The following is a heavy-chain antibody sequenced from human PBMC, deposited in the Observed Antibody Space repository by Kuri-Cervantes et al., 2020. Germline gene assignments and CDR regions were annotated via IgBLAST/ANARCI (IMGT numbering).Heavy chain of an antibody. Sequence: ESLKISCTVSGGSVSSGSYYWSWIRQPPGKGLEWIGYMYYSGSTNYNPSLKSRVTISVDTSKNQFSLKLSSVTAADTAVYFCARGSGWYFYWGQGTLVTVSS. J-gene: IGHJ1*01. CDR2: MYYSGST. CDR1: GGSVSSGSYY. CDR3: ARGSGWYFY. V-gene: IGHV4-61*01. D-gene: IGHD6-19*01.